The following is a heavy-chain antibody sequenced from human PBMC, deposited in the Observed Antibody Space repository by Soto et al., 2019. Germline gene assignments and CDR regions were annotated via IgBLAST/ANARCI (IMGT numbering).Heavy chain of an antibody. CDR2: IIPIFGTA. J-gene: IGHJ6*02. Sequence: GASVKVSCKASGGTFSSYAISWVRQAPGQGLEWMGGIIPIFGTANYAQKFQGRVAITADESTSTAYMELSSLRSEDTAVYYCVRPANYSGSYWAPRHYYYGMDVWGQGTTVTVSS. CDR1: GGTFSSYA. D-gene: IGHD1-26*01. V-gene: IGHV1-69*13. CDR3: VRPANYSGSYWAPRHYYYGMDV.